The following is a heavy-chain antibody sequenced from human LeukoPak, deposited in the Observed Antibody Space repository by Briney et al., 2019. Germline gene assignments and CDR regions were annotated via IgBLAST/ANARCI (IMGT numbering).Heavy chain of an antibody. V-gene: IGHV3-23*01. CDR3: AKGGAYYDFSFDP. CDR1: GFTFRSYA. J-gene: IGHJ5*02. Sequence: GGSLRLSCAASGFTFRSYAMSWVRQAPGKGVEWVSTINGNGGATYYADSVRGRFTISRDNSKNTLYLQVNSLRAEDTAVYYCAKGGAYYDFSFDPWGRGTLVTVSS. CDR2: INGNGGAT. D-gene: IGHD3-3*01.